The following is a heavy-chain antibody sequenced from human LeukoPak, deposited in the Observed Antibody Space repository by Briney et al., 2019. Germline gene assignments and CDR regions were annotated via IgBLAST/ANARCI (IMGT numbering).Heavy chain of an antibody. Sequence: GGSLRLSCAASGFIFSDYYMSWVRQAPGKGLEWVSVIYSGGSTHYADSVKGRFTISRDNSKNTLYLQMNSLRAEDTAVYYCASLYYGGNNFDYWGQGTLVTVSS. J-gene: IGHJ4*02. CDR1: GFIFSDYY. V-gene: IGHV3-66*01. CDR3: ASLYYGGNNFDY. CDR2: IYSGGST. D-gene: IGHD4-23*01.